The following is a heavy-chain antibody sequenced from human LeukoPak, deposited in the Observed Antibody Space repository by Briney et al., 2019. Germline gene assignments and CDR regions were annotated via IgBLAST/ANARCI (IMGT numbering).Heavy chain of an antibody. Sequence: ASVTVSFKSSRYTFTTYGISWVRQAPGQGLEWMGWISAYNGNTNYAQKLQGRVTMTTDTSTSTANMELRSLRSDDTAVYYCARDMITFGGAPLAPYYWGQGTLVTVSS. CDR2: ISAYNGNT. J-gene: IGHJ4*02. CDR3: ARDMITFGGAPLAPYY. CDR1: RYTFTTYG. D-gene: IGHD3-16*01. V-gene: IGHV1-18*01.